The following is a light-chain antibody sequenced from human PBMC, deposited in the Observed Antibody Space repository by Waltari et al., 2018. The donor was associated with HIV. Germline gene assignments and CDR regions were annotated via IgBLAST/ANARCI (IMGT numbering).Light chain of an antibody. Sequence: DIQMTQSPSTLSASVGDRFTITCRARQRVTNWVAWYHQNPGKAPKLLIYKTSRLEIGVPSRVSARGTGTEFTLTISGLQPDDFGTYFGQQSHVCTVGPGTTVD. CDR3: QQSHVCT. J-gene: IGKJ3*01. V-gene: IGKV1-5*03. CDR1: QRVTNW. CDR2: KTS.